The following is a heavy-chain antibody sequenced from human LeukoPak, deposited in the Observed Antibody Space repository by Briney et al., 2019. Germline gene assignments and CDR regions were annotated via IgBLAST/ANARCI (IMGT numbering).Heavy chain of an antibody. CDR1: GYTFTSYA. J-gene: IGHJ4*02. CDR2: INAGNGNT. CDR3: AREGGAYSSSSVDY. V-gene: IGHV1-3*01. Sequence: ASVKVSCKASGYTFTSYAMHWVRQAPGQRLEWMGWINAGNGNTKYSQKFQGRVTMTRDTSTSTVCMELSSLRSEDTAVYYCAREGGAYSSSSVDYWGQGTLVTVSS. D-gene: IGHD6-6*01.